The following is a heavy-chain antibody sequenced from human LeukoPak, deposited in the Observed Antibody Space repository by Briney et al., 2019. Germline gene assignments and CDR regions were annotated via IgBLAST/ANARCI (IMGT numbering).Heavy chain of an antibody. D-gene: IGHD2-2*01. CDR3: ARDSDQDWYFDL. J-gene: IGHJ2*01. CDR1: GGTFSSYA. CDR2: IIPIFGTA. Sequence: LVKVSCKASGGTFSSYAISWVRQAPGQGLEWMGGIIPIFGTANYAQKFQGRVTITTDESTSTAYMELSSLRSEDTAVYYCARDSDQDWYFDLWGRGTLVTVSS. V-gene: IGHV1-69*05.